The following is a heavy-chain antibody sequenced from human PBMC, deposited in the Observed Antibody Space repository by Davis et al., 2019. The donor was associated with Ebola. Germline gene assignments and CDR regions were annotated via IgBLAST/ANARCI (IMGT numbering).Heavy chain of an antibody. Sequence: SVKVSCKASGHTFTGYYMHWVRHAPGQGLDWMGGILPVFGIPKYAQKFQGRVTITADESTSTAYMELSSLRSEDTAVYYCARDFAVLVAGTSAGGFDMWGQGTMVTVSS. J-gene: IGHJ3*02. CDR2: ILPVFGIP. V-gene: IGHV1-69*13. CDR3: ARDFAVLVAGTSAGGFDM. D-gene: IGHD6-19*01. CDR1: GHTFTGYY.